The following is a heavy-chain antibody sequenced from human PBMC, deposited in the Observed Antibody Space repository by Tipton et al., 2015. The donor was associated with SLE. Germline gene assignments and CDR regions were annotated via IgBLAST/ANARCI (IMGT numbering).Heavy chain of an antibody. V-gene: IGHV4-38-2*02. J-gene: IGHJ4*02. CDR1: GDSINNDYS. Sequence: TLSLTCSVSGDSINNDYSWGWIRQPPGKGLEWIGTIYNPGSTYYNPSLESRVTISIDTSKNQFSLKLTSVTAADTAVYFCARDRSSVSDWGQGTQVIVSP. CDR2: IYNPGST. CDR3: ARDRSSVSD. D-gene: IGHD2-15*01.